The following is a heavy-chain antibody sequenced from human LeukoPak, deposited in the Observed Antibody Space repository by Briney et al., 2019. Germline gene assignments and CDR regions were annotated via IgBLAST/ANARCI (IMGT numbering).Heavy chain of an antibody. D-gene: IGHD4-23*01. CDR1: GYTFTGYY. CDR3: ARGGRKARVVTNPVY. Sequence: ASVKVSCKASGYTFTGYYMHWVRQAPGQGLEWMGWINPNSGGTNYAQKFQGRVTMTRDTSISTAYMELSRLRSDDTAVYYCARGGRKARVVTNPVYWGQGTLVTVSS. V-gene: IGHV1-2*02. CDR2: INPNSGGT. J-gene: IGHJ4*02.